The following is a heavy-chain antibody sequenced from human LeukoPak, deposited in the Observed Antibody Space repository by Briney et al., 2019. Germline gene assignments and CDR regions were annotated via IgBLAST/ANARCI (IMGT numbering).Heavy chain of an antibody. CDR1: GGTFSSYA. Sequence: ASVKVSCKASGGTFSSYAISWVRQPPGQGLEWMGGIIPIFGTANYAQKFQGRVTITADESTSTAYMELSSLRSEDTAVYYCASDYDSSGYPLDYWGQGTLVTVSS. V-gene: IGHV1-69*01. D-gene: IGHD3-22*01. CDR3: ASDYDSSGYPLDY. J-gene: IGHJ4*02. CDR2: IIPIFGTA.